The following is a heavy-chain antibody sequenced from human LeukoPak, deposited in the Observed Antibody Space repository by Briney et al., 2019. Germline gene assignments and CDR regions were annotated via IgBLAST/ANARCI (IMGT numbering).Heavy chain of an antibody. CDR3: AKSESVFSYFDY. D-gene: IGHD1-14*01. CDR2: ISYDGSNK. CDR1: GFTFSSYA. J-gene: IGHJ4*02. V-gene: IGHV3-30*18. Sequence: GGSLRLSCAASGFTFSSYAMSWVRQAPGKGLEWVAVISYDGSNKYYADSVKGRFTISRDNSKNTLYLQMNSLRAEDTAVYYCAKSESVFSYFDYWGQGTLVTVSS.